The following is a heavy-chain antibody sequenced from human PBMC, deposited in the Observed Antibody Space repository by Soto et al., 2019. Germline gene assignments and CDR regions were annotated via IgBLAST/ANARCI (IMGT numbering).Heavy chain of an antibody. CDR1: GGSISSYY. CDR2: IYYSGST. CDR3: ARDNPYYDSSGYNWLDP. Sequence: SETLSLTCTVSGGSISSYYWSWIRQPPGKGLEWIGYIYYSGSTNYNPSLKSRVTISVDTSKNQFSLKLSSVTAADTAVYYCARDNPYYDSSGYNWLDPWGQGTLVTVSS. D-gene: IGHD3-22*01. V-gene: IGHV4-59*01. J-gene: IGHJ5*02.